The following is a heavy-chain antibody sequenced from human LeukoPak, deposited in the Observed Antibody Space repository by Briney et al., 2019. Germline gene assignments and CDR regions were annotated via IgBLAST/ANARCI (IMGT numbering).Heavy chain of an antibody. CDR1: GFTFSSYA. V-gene: IGHV3-30*04. CDR3: ARDYQWFGELTIYSMHG. J-gene: IGHJ6*03. CDR2: ISYDGSNK. Sequence: GGSLRLSCAASGFTFSSYAMHGVRQAPGKGLEWVAVISYDGSNKYYADSVKGRFTISRDNSKNTLYLQMNSLRAGDTDVYYCARDYQWFGELTIYSMHGWGKGSALTVSS. D-gene: IGHD3-10*01.